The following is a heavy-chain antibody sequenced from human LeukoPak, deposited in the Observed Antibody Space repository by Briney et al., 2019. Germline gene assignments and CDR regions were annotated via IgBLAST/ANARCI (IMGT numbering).Heavy chain of an antibody. CDR2: INPNNGAT. D-gene: IGHD6-6*01. Sequence: ASVKVSCKASGYTFTGYHIHWVRQAPGQGLEWMGRINPNNGATNYAQKFQGRFTMTRDTSINTAYMELSSLRSDDTAVYYCARALVAWGKPLPFDPWGQGTLVTVSS. CDR3: ARALVAWGKPLPFDP. V-gene: IGHV1-2*06. J-gene: IGHJ5*02. CDR1: GYTFTGYH.